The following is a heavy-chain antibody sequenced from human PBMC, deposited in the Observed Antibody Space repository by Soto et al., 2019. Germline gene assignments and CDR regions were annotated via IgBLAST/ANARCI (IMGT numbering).Heavy chain of an antibody. CDR1: GGSITSGGYS. CDR3: ARDYYGMDV. J-gene: IGHJ6*02. CDR2: TYQSGSA. V-gene: IGHV4-30-2*06. Sequence: SETLSLTCTVSGGSITSGGYSWTWIRQSPGKGLEWIGYTYQSGSAYYNPSLKSRVTISVDRSKNQFSLNLTSVTATDTAVYYCARDYYGMDVWGQGTTVTVSS.